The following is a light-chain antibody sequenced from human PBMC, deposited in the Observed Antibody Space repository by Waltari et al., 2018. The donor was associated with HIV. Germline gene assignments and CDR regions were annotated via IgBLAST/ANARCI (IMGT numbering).Light chain of an antibody. CDR3: QQRANWPQLS. Sequence: IVLTQSPATLSLSPGERATLSCRASQSVSSYMAWYQQSPGQAPMLLIFDSSRRATGIPARFSGSGFGTDFTLTISSLEPEDYAIDYCQQRANWPQLSFGGGTRVEIK. V-gene: IGKV3-11*01. CDR1: QSVSSY. CDR2: DSS. J-gene: IGKJ4*01.